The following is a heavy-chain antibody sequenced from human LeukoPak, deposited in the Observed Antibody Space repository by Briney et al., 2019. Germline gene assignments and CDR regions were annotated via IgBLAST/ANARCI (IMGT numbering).Heavy chain of an antibody. CDR3: ARKGSGSQMDY. V-gene: IGHV6-1*01. CDR1: GDSVSSNNVA. Sequence: SQTLSLTCAISGDSVSSNNVAWNWIRQSPSGGLEWLGRTYYRSKWYNDYAVSMKSRITTNPDTSKNQFSLQLNSVTPEDTAVYYCARKGSGSQMDYWGQGTLVTVSS. CDR2: TYYRSKWYN. D-gene: IGHD3-10*01. J-gene: IGHJ4*02.